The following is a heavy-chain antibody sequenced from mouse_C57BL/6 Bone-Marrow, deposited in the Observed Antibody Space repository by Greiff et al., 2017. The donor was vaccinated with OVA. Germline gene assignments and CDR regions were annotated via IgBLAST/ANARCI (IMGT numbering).Heavy chain of an antibody. CDR2: IDPSDSYT. J-gene: IGHJ1*03. V-gene: IGHV1-59*01. CDR1: GYTFTSYW. CDR3: ARVGGSSYWYFDV. Sequence: VKLLQPGAELVRPGTSVKLSCKASGYTFTSYWMHWVKQRPGQGLEWIGVIDPSDSYTNYNQKFKGKATLTVDTSSSTAYMQLSSLTSEDSAVYYCARVGGSSYWYFDVWGTGTTVTVSS. D-gene: IGHD1-1*01.